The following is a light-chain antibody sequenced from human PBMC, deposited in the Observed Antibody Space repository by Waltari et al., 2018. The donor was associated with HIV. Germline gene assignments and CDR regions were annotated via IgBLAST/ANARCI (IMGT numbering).Light chain of an antibody. CDR1: VLSNEE. J-gene: IGLJ3*02. V-gene: IGLV3-25*03. CDR2: NDT. CDR3: QSADTRNTYPPRV. Sequence: SYELTQPPSESVCPGQTARITCSGHVLSNEEAYWFHQKPGQAPVMVIYNDTKTPSGIPERFSGTSSGTTVTLTSSRVQAEDEGDYYCQSADTRNTYPPRVFGGGTRLTVL.